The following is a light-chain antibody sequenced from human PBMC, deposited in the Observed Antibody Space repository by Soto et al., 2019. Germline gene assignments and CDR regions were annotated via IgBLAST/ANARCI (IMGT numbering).Light chain of an antibody. CDR1: SSDVGSYNL. Sequence: QSVLTQPASVSGSPGQSITISCTGTSSDVGSYNLVSWYQQHPGKAPKVMIYEGSKRPSGVSNRFSGSKSGNTASLTISGLQAEDEADYYCCSYTVSSTFYVFGTGTKVTVL. V-gene: IGLV2-23*01. CDR2: EGS. CDR3: CSYTVSSTFYV. J-gene: IGLJ1*01.